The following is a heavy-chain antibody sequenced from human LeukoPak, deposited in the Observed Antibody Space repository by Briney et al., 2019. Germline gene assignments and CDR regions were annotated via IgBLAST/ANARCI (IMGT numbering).Heavy chain of an antibody. J-gene: IGHJ4*02. D-gene: IGHD2-8*01. Sequence: GASVKVSCKASGYTFTGYHIHWVRQAPGQGLEWMGRIIPIFGTANYAQKFQGRVTMTRNTSISTAYMELSSLRSEDTAVYYCARGHGPPTDCTNGVCYTRGYFDYWGQGTLVTVSS. CDR2: IIPIFGTA. V-gene: IGHV1-8*02. CDR1: GYTFTGYH. CDR3: ARGHGPPTDCTNGVCYTRGYFDY.